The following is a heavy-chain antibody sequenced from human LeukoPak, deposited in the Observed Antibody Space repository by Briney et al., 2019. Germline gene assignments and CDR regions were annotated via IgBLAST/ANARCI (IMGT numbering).Heavy chain of an antibody. CDR3: AKGGKSGYALVALFDC. J-gene: IGHJ4*02. Sequence: GGSLRLSCAVSGLTFSSYAMSWVRQAPGKGLEWVSAISGSGGGTYYADSVKGRFAISRDNSKNTLYLQLTSLRAEDTAVYYCAKGGKSGYALVALFDCWGQGTLVTVSS. CDR1: GLTFSSYA. D-gene: IGHD2-2*01. V-gene: IGHV3-23*01. CDR2: ISGSGGGT.